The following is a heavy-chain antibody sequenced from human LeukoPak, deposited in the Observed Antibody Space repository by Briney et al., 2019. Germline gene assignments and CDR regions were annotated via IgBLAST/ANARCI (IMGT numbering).Heavy chain of an antibody. CDR2: INPSGGST. J-gene: IGHJ4*02. V-gene: IGHV1-46*01. CDR3: ARVCRSGQGPYFDY. CDR1: GGTFSSYA. Sequence: ASVKVSCKASGGTFSSYAISWVRQAPGQGLEWMGIINPSGGSTSYAQKFQGRVTMTRDTSTSTVYMELSSLRSEDTAVYYCARVCRSGQGPYFDYWGQGTLVTVSS. D-gene: IGHD7-27*01.